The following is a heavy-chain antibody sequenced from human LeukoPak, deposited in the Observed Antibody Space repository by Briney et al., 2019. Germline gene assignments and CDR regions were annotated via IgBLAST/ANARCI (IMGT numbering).Heavy chain of an antibody. D-gene: IGHD3-10*01. CDR1: GGSISSYY. V-gene: IGHV4-34*01. CDR3: AREGSGSRPFDY. Sequence: PSETLSLTCTVSGGSISSYYWSWIRQPPGKGLEWIGEINHSGSTNYNPSLKSRVTISVDTSKNQFSLMLNSVTAADTAVYYCAREGSGSRPFDYWGQGTLVTVSS. J-gene: IGHJ4*02. CDR2: INHSGST.